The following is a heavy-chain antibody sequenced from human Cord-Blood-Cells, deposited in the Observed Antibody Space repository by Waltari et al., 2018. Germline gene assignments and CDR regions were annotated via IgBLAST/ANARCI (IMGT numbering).Heavy chain of an antibody. CDR2: IIPILGIA. CDR3: ARLAARRVGGTVEAFDI. D-gene: IGHD6-6*01. CDR1: GGTFSSYA. J-gene: IGHJ3*02. V-gene: IGHV1-69*09. Sequence: QVQLVQSGAEVKKPGSSVKVSCKASGGTFSSYAISWVRQAPGQGLEWMGRIIPILGIANYAQKFQGRVTITADKSTSTAYMELSSLRSEDTAVYYCARLAARRVGGTVEAFDIWGQGTMVTVSS.